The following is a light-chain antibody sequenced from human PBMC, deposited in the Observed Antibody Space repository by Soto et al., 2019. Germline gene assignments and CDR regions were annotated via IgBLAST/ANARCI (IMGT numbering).Light chain of an antibody. CDR1: QSITNY. V-gene: IGKV1-39*01. CDR3: QQSYITPCT. J-gene: IGKJ1*01. Sequence: DIQMTQSPSSLSTSVGDRVTITCRASQSITNYLNWYQQKPGRVPKLLIYAASRLQSGVPSRFSGSGSGTDFTLTISSLQPEDFSTYYCQQSYITPCTFGQGTKVEIK. CDR2: AAS.